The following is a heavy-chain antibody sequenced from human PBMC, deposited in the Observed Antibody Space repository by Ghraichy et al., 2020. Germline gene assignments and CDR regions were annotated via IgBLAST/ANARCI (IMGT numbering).Heavy chain of an antibody. CDR2: TYYRSKWFN. D-gene: IGHD6-19*01. V-gene: IGHV6-1*01. CDR1: GDSVSSNSAA. J-gene: IGHJ3*01. Sequence: QTLSLTCAISGDSVSSNSAAWNWIRQSPSRGLEWLGRTYYRSKWFNDYPVSVRSRIDIKPDTSKNQFSLHLNSVTPEDTAVYYCAKKVAGSDGFDVWGQGTMVTVSS. CDR3: AKKVAGSDGFDV.